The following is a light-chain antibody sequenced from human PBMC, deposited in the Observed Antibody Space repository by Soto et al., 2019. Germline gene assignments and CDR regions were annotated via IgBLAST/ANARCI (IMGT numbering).Light chain of an antibody. J-gene: IGKJ2*01. V-gene: IGKV3-20*01. CDR1: QSVSSSY. CDR3: QQYGSSPRT. CDR2: AAS. Sequence: EIVLTQSPGTLSLSPGERATLSCRASQSVSSSYLAWSQQRPGQAPRLLIYAASPRATGIPDRFSGSGSGTDFTLTISRLEPEDFAVYYCQQYGSSPRTFGQGTKLEIK.